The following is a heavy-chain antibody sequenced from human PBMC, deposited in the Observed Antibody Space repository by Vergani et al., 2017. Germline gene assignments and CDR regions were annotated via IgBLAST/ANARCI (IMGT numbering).Heavy chain of an antibody. CDR1: GFSLSTSGMC. J-gene: IGHJ5*02. V-gene: IGHV2-70*15. Sequence: QVTLRESGPALVKPTQTLTLTCTFSGFSLSTSGMCVSWIRQPPGKALEWLARIDWDDDKYYSTSLKTRLTISKDTSKNQVVLTMTNMDPVDTATYYCAHLQSRGYHRDNWFDPWGQGTLVTVSS. CDR3: AHLQSRGYHRDNWFDP. D-gene: IGHD5-18*01. CDR2: IDWDDDK.